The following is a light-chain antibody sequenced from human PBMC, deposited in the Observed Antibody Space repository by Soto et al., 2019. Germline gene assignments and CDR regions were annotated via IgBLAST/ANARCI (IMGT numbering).Light chain of an antibody. CDR3: YQRNNWGRYT. J-gene: IGKJ2*01. V-gene: IGKV3-11*01. CDR2: GVS. Sequence: EVVLTQSPATLSLSPGERATLSCRASQSVSRYLAWFQQKPGQAPRLLISGVSNRATGIPDRFSGSGSGTDFSLTISSLKPEDFAVYYCYQRNNWGRYTFGRGTKLEIK. CDR1: QSVSRY.